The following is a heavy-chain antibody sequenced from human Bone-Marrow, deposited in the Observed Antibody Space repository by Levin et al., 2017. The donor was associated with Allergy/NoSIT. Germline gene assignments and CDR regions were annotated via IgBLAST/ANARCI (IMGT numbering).Heavy chain of an antibody. J-gene: IGHJ6*02. D-gene: IGHD3-9*01. CDR2: IYYSGRT. CDR3: ARGHYDILSGSEDYYYGMDV. CDR1: GGSISSGGYY. V-gene: IGHV4-31*03. Sequence: SETLSLTCTISGGSISSGGYYWNWIRHHPGKGLEWIGYIYYSGRTYYNPSLKSRVTMSVEKSKNQFSLKLNSVSAADTAVYYCARGHYDILSGSEDYYYGMDVWGQGTTVTVSS.